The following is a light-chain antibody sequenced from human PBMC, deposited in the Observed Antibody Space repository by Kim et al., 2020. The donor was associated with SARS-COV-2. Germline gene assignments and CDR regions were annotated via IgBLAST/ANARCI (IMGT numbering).Light chain of an antibody. J-gene: IGKJ1*01. CDR1: QSISSY. Sequence: SVGDRVTITCRASQSISSYLNWYQQKPGKAPKLLIYAASSLQSGVPSRCSGSGSGTDFTLTISSLQPEDFATYYCQQSYSTPPWTFGQGTKVDIK. CDR3: QQSYSTPPWT. CDR2: AAS. V-gene: IGKV1-39*01.